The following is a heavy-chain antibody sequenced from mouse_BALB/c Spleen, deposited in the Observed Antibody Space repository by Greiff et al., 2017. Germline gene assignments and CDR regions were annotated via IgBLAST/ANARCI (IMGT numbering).Heavy chain of an antibody. Sequence: VKLQQPGAELVKPGAPVKLSCKASGYTFTSYWMNWVKQRPGRGLEWIGRIDPSDSETHYNQKFKDKATLTVDKSSSTAYIQLSSLTSEDSAVYYCARRGGDVYYAMDYWGQGTSVTVSS. V-gene: IGHV1-69*02. CDR1: GYTFTSYW. J-gene: IGHJ4*01. CDR2: IDPSDSET. CDR3: ARRGGDVYYAMDY.